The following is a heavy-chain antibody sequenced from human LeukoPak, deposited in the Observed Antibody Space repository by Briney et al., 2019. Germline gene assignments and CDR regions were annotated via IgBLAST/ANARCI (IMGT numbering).Heavy chain of an antibody. D-gene: IGHD2-2*01. Sequence: SETLSLTCAVYGGSFSGYYWSWIRQPPGKGLEGIGEIDHSGSTNYNPSLKSRVTISVDTSKNQFPLKLSSVTAADTAVYYCARGSRYCSSPSCLGCRFDPWGQGTLVAVSS. V-gene: IGHV4-34*01. CDR2: IDHSGST. CDR1: GGSFSGYY. CDR3: ARGSRYCSSPSCLGCRFDP. J-gene: IGHJ5*02.